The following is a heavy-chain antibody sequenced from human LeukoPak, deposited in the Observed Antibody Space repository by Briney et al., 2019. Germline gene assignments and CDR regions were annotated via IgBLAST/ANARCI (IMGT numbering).Heavy chain of an antibody. V-gene: IGHV1-8*03. J-gene: IGHJ4*02. CDR2: MNPNSCNT. CDR3: ARTRRGQLWNRARDFDY. D-gene: IGHD5-18*01. CDR1: GYTFTSYD. Sequence: AAVKDSCLASGYTFTSYDINWVRQATGQGLDWMGWMNPNSCNTGYARNLQSRVTITCNNSISTAYMELGSLRSEHTAVYYCARTRRGQLWNRARDFDYWGQGTLVTVSS.